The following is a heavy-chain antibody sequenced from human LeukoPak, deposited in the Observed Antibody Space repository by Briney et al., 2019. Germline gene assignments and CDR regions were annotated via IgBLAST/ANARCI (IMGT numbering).Heavy chain of an antibody. CDR3: ARVLRGYSGYDYYFDY. J-gene: IGHJ4*02. D-gene: IGHD5-12*01. V-gene: IGHV4-61*01. CDR1: GGPVSSGSYY. CDR2: IYYSGST. Sequence: SETLSLTCTVSGGPVSSGSYYWSWIRQPPGKGLEWIGYIYYSGSTNYNPSLKSRVTISVDTSKNQFSLKLSSVTAADTAVYYCARVLRGYSGYDYYFDYWGQGTLVTVSS.